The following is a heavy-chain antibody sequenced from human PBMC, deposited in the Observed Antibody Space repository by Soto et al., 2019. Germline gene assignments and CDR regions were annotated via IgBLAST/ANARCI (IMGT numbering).Heavy chain of an antibody. D-gene: IGHD3-10*01. CDR3: SRLGEFGLLIDY. V-gene: IGHV4-39*02. Sequence: PSETLSLTCTVSGDSMSRSSYYWGWIRQPTGKGLEWIGSIYHSGNNYYNPSLRSRATMSVDTSKNHFSLKMNSVTAADTAVFYCSRLGEFGLLIDYWGQGTLVTVSS. CDR2: IYHSGNN. CDR1: GDSMSRSSYY. J-gene: IGHJ4*02.